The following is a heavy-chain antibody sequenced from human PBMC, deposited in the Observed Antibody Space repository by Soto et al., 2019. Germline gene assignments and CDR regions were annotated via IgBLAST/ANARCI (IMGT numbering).Heavy chain of an antibody. CDR3: ARDPVLTTNYYGMDV. Sequence: GASVKVYCKASGYTFTSYYMHWVRQAPGQGLEWMGIINPSGGSTSYAQKFQGRVTMTRDTSTSTVYMELSSLRSEDTAVYYCARDPVLTTNYYGMDVWGQGTTVTVSS. D-gene: IGHD2-8*01. CDR2: INPSGGST. J-gene: IGHJ6*02. CDR1: GYTFTSYY. V-gene: IGHV1-46*01.